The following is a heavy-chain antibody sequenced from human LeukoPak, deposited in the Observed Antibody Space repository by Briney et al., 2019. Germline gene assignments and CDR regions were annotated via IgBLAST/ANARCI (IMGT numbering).Heavy chain of an antibody. J-gene: IGHJ3*02. CDR3: ARAKAGDYNDAFDI. V-gene: IGHV3-74*01. Sequence: GGSLRLSCAASGFTFSSYSMNWVRQAPGKGLVWVSRINSDGSSTTYADSVKGRLAISRDNAKNTLYLQMNSLRAEDTALYYCARAKAGDYNDAFDIWGQGTMVTVSS. D-gene: IGHD4-17*01. CDR1: GFTFSSYS. CDR2: INSDGSST.